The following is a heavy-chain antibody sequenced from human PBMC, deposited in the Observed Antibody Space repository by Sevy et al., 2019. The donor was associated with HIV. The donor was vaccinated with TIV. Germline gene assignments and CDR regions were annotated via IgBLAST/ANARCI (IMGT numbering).Heavy chain of an antibody. V-gene: IGHV3-74*01. CDR2: INSDGSST. Sequence: GGSLSLSCAASGFTFSSYWMHWVRQAPGKGLVWVSRINSDGSSTSYADSVKGRFTMSRDNAKNTLYLQMNSLRAEDRAVYYCARAGRPYYYGSGSSDYWGQGTLVTVSS. CDR1: GFTFSSYW. J-gene: IGHJ4*02. D-gene: IGHD3-10*01. CDR3: ARAGRPYYYGSGSSDY.